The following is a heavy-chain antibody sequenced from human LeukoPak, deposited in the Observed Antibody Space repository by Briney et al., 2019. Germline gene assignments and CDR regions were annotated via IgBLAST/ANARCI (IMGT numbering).Heavy chain of an antibody. J-gene: IGHJ3*02. V-gene: IGHV1-46*01. CDR2: INPSGGST. Sequence: ASVKVSCKASGYTFTSYYMHWVRQAPGQGLEWMGIINPSGGSTSYAQKFQGRVTMTRDTSTSTVYMELSSLRSEDTAVYYCARAERLGYYYDSSGRPRAFDIWGQGTMVTVSS. CDR1: GYTFTSYY. D-gene: IGHD3-22*01. CDR3: ARAERLGYYYDSSGRPRAFDI.